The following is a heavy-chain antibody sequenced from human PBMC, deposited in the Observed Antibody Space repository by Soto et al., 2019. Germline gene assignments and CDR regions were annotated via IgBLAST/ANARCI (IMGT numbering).Heavy chain of an antibody. V-gene: IGHV3-7*03. CDR3: AREDLLGWLDH. Sequence: EVKLVESGGGLVQPGGSLRLSCAASGFTFSNDWMTWVRQAPGKGLEWVANIKQDGSEKYYVDSVRGRFTISRDNAKDSLYLQMKSLRAEDTAVYYCAREDLLGWLDHWGQGTLVTVSS. D-gene: IGHD3-16*01. J-gene: IGHJ5*02. CDR1: GFTFSNDW. CDR2: IKQDGSEK.